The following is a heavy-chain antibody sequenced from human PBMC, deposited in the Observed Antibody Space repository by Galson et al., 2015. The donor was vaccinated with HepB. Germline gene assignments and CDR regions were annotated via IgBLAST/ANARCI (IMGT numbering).Heavy chain of an antibody. CDR3: AKVSGYSSGWTDY. CDR1: GFTFSSYA. J-gene: IGHJ4*02. Sequence: SLRLSCAASGFTFSSYAMSWVRQAPGKGLEWVSAISGSGGSRYSADSVKGRFTIPRDNSMNTLYLQMSSLRAEDTAVYYCAKVSGYSSGWTDYWGQGTLVTVSS. CDR2: ISGSGGSR. V-gene: IGHV3-23*01. D-gene: IGHD6-19*01.